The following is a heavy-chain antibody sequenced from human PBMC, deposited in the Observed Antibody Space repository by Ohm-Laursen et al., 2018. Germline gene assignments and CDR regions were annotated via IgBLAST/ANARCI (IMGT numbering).Heavy chain of an antibody. Sequence: SLRLSCAASGFTFSSYGMHWVRQAPGKGLEWVAVISHDESNKYYADSVKGRFTISRDNSKNTLYLQMNSLRAEDTAVYFCAKGKLVEYYFDYWGQGTLVTVSS. CDR3: AKGKLVEYYFDY. D-gene: IGHD1-26*01. CDR1: GFTFSSYG. J-gene: IGHJ4*02. CDR2: ISHDESNK. V-gene: IGHV3-30*18.